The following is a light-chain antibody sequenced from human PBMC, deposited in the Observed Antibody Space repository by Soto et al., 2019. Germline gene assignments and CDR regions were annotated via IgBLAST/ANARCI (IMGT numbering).Light chain of an antibody. CDR2: SDY. J-gene: IGLJ1*01. V-gene: IGLV1-44*01. Sequence: QPVLTQPPSASGTPGQRVTISCSGSSSNIGSLSVDWYQHLPGTAPKLLIYSDYQRPSGVPDRFSGSKSGTSVSRAISGLQSEDDADYYCEAWNDSLNGLYVFGTGTKVTVL. CDR1: SSNIGSLS. CDR3: EAWNDSLNGLYV.